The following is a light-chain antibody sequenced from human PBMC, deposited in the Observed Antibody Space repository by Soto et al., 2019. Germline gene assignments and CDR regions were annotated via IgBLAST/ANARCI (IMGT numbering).Light chain of an antibody. Sequence: EVVLTQSPGTLSLSPGERATLSCRASQSVSNNYLARYQQKRGQSPKLLIFGSTDRATGIPDRFSGSGSGTDFTLTISRLEPEDFAVYYCQQYGSSPPYTFGQGTKLEIK. CDR1: QSVSNNY. CDR2: GST. CDR3: QQYGSSPPYT. J-gene: IGKJ2*01. V-gene: IGKV3-20*01.